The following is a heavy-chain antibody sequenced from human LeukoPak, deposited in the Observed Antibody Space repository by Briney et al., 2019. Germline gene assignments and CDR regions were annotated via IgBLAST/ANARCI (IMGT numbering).Heavy chain of an antibody. CDR1: GGSISSGGYS. D-gene: IGHD4-23*01. V-gene: IGHV4-30-2*01. Sequence: PSETLSLTCAVSGGSISSGGYSWSWIRQPPGKGLEWIGYIYHSGSTYYNPSLKSRVTISVDRSKNQFSLKLSSVTAADTAVYYCARFRGKRAHPDYGGNSGAFDIWGQGTMVTVSS. CDR2: IYHSGST. CDR3: ARFRGKRAHPDYGGNSGAFDI. J-gene: IGHJ3*02.